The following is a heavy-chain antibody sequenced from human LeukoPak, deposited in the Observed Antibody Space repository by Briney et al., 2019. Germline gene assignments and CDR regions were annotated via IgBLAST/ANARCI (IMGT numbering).Heavy chain of an antibody. V-gene: IGHV3-23*01. CDR2: ISGSGGST. J-gene: IGHJ4*02. D-gene: IGHD3-10*01. CDR3: AKALGALWFGELCFDY. CDR1: EFIVSINY. Sequence: HPGGSLRLSCAASEFIVSINYMSWVRQAPGKGLEWVSAISGSGGSTYYADSVKGRFTISRDNSKNTLYLQMNSLRAEDTAVYYCAKALGALWFGELCFDYWGQGTLVTVSS.